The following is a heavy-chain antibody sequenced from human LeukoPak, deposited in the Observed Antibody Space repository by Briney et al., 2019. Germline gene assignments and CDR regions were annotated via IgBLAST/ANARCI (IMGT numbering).Heavy chain of an antibody. D-gene: IGHD4-17*01. CDR3: ARDAGHYPNKNLVC. V-gene: IGHV3-23*01. Sequence: GGCLRLSCAASGFTLSSYAMSWVRQAPGKGLEWVSAIIGSGGSTYYADSVTGPFTISRHNSGNSLYLQMNSLRVEHTAVYYCARDAGHYPNKNLVCWGQGTLVTVSS. J-gene: IGHJ4*02. CDR1: GFTLSSYA. CDR2: IIGSGGST.